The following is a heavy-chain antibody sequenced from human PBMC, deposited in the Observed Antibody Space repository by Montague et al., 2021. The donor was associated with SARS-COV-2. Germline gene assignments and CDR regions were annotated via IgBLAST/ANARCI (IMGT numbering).Heavy chain of an antibody. V-gene: IGHV4-61*02. CDR2: IYTSGST. D-gene: IGHD2-21*01. CDR3: ARVVGFDFDY. CDR1: GGSISSGGCY. Sequence: TLSLTCTVSGGSISSGGCYWSWIRRPAGKGLEWIGRIYTSGSTNYNPSLKSRVTISADTSKNQFSLKLSSVTAADTAVYYCARVVGFDFDYWGQGTLVTVSS. J-gene: IGHJ4*02.